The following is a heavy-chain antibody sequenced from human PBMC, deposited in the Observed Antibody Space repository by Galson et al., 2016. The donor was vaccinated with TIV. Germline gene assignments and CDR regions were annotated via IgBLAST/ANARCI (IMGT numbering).Heavy chain of an antibody. J-gene: IGHJ3*01. D-gene: IGHD7-27*01. CDR2: ISDSGRS. CDR1: SDSIFNFY. Sequence: ETLSLTCTISSDSIFNFYVSWIRQPPGKGLEWIAYISDSGRSNKSPSLESRVTISVDTSKKQISLKLKSVTAADTAVYYCARDLGLGVFDVWGQGTLVSVSS. V-gene: IGHV4-59*01. CDR3: ARDLGLGVFDV.